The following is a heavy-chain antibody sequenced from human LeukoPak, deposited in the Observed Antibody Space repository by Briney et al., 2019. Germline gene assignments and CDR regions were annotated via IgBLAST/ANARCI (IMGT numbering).Heavy chain of an antibody. Sequence: GGSLRLSCAASGFTVSSNYMSWVRQAPGKGLGWVSVIYSGGSTYYADSVKGRFTISRDNSKNTLYLQMNSLRAEDTAVYYCAREGTYYDILTGYYRGYFDYWGQGTLVTVSS. CDR3: AREGTYYDILTGYYRGYFDY. V-gene: IGHV3-53*01. CDR2: IYSGGST. J-gene: IGHJ4*02. CDR1: GFTVSSNY. D-gene: IGHD3-9*01.